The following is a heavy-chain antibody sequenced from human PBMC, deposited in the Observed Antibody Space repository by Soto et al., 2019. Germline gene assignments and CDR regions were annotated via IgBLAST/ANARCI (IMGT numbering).Heavy chain of an antibody. CDR1: GYTFTNYW. CDR3: AASIFYYGMDV. Sequence: PGESLKISCKGSGYTFTNYWIGWVRQMPGKGPEWMGIIYPGDSDTKYNPSFQGQVTISADKSITTTYLQWSSLKASDTAIYYCAASIFYYGMDVWGQGNTVTVYS. J-gene: IGHJ6*02. V-gene: IGHV5-51*01. CDR2: IYPGDSDT.